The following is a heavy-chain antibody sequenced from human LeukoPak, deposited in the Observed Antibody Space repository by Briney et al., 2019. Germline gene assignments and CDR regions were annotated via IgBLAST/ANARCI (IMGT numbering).Heavy chain of an antibody. D-gene: IGHD3-10*01. Sequence: QPGGSLRLSCAPSGFTFSSYAMHWVRQAPGKGLEGVAVISYDGSNKYYADSVKGRFTISRDNSKNTLYLQMNSLRAEDTAVYYCARGHVLLWFGEAPPFDYWGQGTLVTVSS. V-gene: IGHV3-30*04. CDR3: ARGHVLLWFGEAPPFDY. CDR2: ISYDGSNK. CDR1: GFTFSSYA. J-gene: IGHJ4*02.